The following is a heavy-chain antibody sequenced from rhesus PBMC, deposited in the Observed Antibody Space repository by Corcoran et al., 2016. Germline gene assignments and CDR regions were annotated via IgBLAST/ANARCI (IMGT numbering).Heavy chain of an antibody. V-gene: IGHV3S5*01. Sequence: EVQLVESGGGLVQPGGSLILSCAAPGFTVRSYGMSWVRQAPGKGLEWVSYISNGGGSTYYADSVKGRFTISRDNSKNTLSLQMNSLRAEDTAVYYCAKGYYGNSLDVWGRGVLVTVSS. CDR2: ISNGGGST. CDR3: AKGYYGNSLDV. J-gene: IGHJ5-2*02. CDR1: GFTVRSYG. D-gene: IGHD3-22*01.